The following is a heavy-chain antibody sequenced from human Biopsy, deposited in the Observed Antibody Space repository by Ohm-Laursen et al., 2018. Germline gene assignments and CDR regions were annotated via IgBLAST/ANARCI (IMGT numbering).Heavy chain of an antibody. CDR3: ASVVLGPTNDAFDL. CDR1: GGSFTGHY. Sequence: SDTLSLTCTVSGGSFTGHYWTWIRQPAGKGLEWIGRIYPGGSTNYNPSPKSRVTMSVDTSKKQLSLRLRSVTAADTAMYYCASVVLGPTNDAFDLWGQGTMVVVSS. J-gene: IGHJ3*01. CDR2: IYPGGST. V-gene: IGHV4-4*07. D-gene: IGHD3-22*01.